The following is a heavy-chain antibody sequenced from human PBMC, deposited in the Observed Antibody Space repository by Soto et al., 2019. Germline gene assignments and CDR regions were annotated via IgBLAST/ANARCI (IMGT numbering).Heavy chain of an antibody. D-gene: IGHD3-10*01. CDR3: AREVQVHTPAFVY. Sequence: QVQLVQSGAEMKKPGSSVKVSCQSSGGTFNTYAMNWVRQAPGQGPEWMGDISPMFGAANYAPKFQGRVIITADESTGTSYMHLGSLTSEDTALYCCAREVQVHTPAFVYWGQGTLVTVSS. V-gene: IGHV1-69*19. J-gene: IGHJ4*02. CDR1: GGTFNTYA. CDR2: ISPMFGAA.